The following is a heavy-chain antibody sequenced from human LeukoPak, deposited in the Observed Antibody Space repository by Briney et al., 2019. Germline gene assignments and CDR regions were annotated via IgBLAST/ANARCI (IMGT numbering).Heavy chain of an antibody. CDR1: GFTFSSYG. CDR2: ISYDGSNK. CDR3: AKDQVRGAGY. J-gene: IGHJ4*02. D-gene: IGHD3-10*01. V-gene: IGHV3-30*18. Sequence: PGGSLRLSCAASGFTFSSYGMHWVRQAPGKGPEWVAVISYDGSNKYYADSVKGRFTISRDNSKNTLYLQMNSLRAEDTAVYYCAKDQVRGAGYWGQGTLVTVSS.